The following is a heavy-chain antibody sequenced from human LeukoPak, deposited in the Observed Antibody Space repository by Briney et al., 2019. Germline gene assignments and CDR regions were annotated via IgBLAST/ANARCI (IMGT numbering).Heavy chain of an antibody. D-gene: IGHD2-2*01. CDR3: ARKVVPAAFDY. Sequence: ASVNVSCKASGYTFTSYGISWVRQAPGQGLEWMGWISAYNGNTNYAQKLRGRVTMTTDTSKSTAYMELRSLRSDDTAVYYCARKVVPAAFDYWGQGTLVTVSS. CDR2: ISAYNGNT. V-gene: IGHV1-18*01. CDR1: GYTFTSYG. J-gene: IGHJ4*02.